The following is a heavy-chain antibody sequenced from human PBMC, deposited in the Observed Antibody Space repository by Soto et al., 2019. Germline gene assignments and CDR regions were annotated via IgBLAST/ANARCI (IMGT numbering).Heavy chain of an antibody. Sequence: QITLKESGPTLVKPTQTLTLTCTFSGFSLNTSGVGVGWIRQPPGKALEWLALIYWDDDKRYSPSLKSRLTITNDTSKNQVVLTMTNMDPVDTATYFCAHRRGGMVDLIWFDPWGQGTLVTVSS. CDR1: GFSLNTSGVG. CDR3: AHRRGGMVDLIWFDP. J-gene: IGHJ5*02. V-gene: IGHV2-5*02. D-gene: IGHD3-10*01. CDR2: IYWDDDK.